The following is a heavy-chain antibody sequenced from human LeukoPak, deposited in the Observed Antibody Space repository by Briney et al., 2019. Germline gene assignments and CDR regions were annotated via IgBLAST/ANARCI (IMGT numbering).Heavy chain of an antibody. J-gene: IGHJ1*01. CDR3: ARDASAQYFQH. CDR2: IYYSGST. V-gene: IGHV4-31*03. Sequence: SETLSLTYTVSGGSISSGDYFWSWIRQHPGKGLEWIGYIYYSGSTYYNPSLKSRLTISVDTSKNQFSLKLSSVTAADTAVYYCARDASAQYFQHWGQGTLVTVSS. CDR1: GGSISSGDYF.